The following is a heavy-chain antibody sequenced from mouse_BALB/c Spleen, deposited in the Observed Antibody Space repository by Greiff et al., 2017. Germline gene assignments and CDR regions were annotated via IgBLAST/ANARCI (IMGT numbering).Heavy chain of an antibody. CDR1: GYAFSSYW. CDR2: IYPGDGDT. J-gene: IGHJ3*01. D-gene: IGHD2-3*01. CDR3: ARDGYYLFAY. Sequence: VQLQQSGAELVRPGSSVKISCKASGYAFSSYWMNWVKQRPGQGLEWIGQIYPGDGDTNYNGKFKGKATLTADKSSSTDYMQLSSLTSEDSAVYFCARDGYYLFAYWGQGTLVTVSA. V-gene: IGHV1-80*01.